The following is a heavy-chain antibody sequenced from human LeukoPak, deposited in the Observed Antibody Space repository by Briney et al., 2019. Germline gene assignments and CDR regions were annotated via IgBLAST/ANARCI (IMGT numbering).Heavy chain of an antibody. Sequence: PGGSPRLSCTASGFTFGDYAMSWVRQAPGKGLEWVGFIRSKAYGGATEYAAYVKGRFTISRDDSKRIAYLQMNSLKTEDTAVYYCTRDPGYCSSTSCHNWFDPWGQGTLVTVSS. D-gene: IGHD2-2*03. V-gene: IGHV3-49*04. CDR3: TRDPGYCSSTSCHNWFDP. CDR1: GFTFGDYA. CDR2: IRSKAYGGAT. J-gene: IGHJ5*02.